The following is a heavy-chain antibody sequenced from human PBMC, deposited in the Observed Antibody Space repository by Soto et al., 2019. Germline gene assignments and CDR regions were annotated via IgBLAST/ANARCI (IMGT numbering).Heavy chain of an antibody. CDR1: GGTFSSYA. Sequence: ASVKVSCKASGGTFSSYAISWVRQAPGQGLEWMGGIIPIFGTANYAQKFQGRVTITADKSTSTAYMELSSLRSEDTAVYYCARVGGGYDSRGMDVWGQGTTVTVSS. CDR3: ARVGGGYDSRGMDV. V-gene: IGHV1-69*06. CDR2: IIPIFGTA. J-gene: IGHJ6*02. D-gene: IGHD5-12*01.